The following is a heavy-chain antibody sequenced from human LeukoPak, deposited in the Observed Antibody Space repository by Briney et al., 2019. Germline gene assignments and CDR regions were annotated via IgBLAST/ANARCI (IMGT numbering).Heavy chain of an antibody. V-gene: IGHV5-51*01. CDR2: VYPDDSGI. J-gene: IGHJ4*02. D-gene: IGHD6-13*01. CDR3: ARLRSGQLASFDY. CDR1: GYSFASYW. Sequence: GESLEISCKGSGYSFASYWIGWVRPMPGKGLECMGIVYPDDSGIKYSPSFQGQVTISADKSISTAYLQWSSLKASDTAMYYCARLRSGQLASFDYWGQGTLVTVSS.